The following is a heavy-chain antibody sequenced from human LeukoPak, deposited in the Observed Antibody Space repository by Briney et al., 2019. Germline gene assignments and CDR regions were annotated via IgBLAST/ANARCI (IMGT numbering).Heavy chain of an antibody. D-gene: IGHD3-10*01. J-gene: IGHJ6*03. Sequence: SVKVSCKASGCTFSSYAISWVRQAPGQGLEWMGGIIPIFGTANYAQKFQGRVTITTDESTSTAYMELSSLRSEDTAVYYCAREVSGSPKYYYYMDVWGKGTTVTVSS. CDR3: AREVSGSPKYYYYMDV. CDR2: IIPIFGTA. V-gene: IGHV1-69*05. CDR1: GCTFSSYA.